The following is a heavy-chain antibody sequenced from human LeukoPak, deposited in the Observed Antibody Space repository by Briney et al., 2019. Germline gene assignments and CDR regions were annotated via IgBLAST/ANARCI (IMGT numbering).Heavy chain of an antibody. CDR3: ARYDSSGYSLFDY. Sequence: SVKVSCKASGGTSSSYAISWVRQAPGQGLEWMGGIIPIFGTANYAQKFQGRVTITADESTSTAYMELSSLRSEDTAVYYCARYDSSGYSLFDYWGQGTLVTVSS. J-gene: IGHJ4*02. V-gene: IGHV1-69*01. CDR2: IIPIFGTA. D-gene: IGHD3-22*01. CDR1: GGTSSSYA.